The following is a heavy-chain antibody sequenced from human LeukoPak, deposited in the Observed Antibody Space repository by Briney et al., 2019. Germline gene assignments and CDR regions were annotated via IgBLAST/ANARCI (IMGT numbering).Heavy chain of an antibody. J-gene: IGHJ6*02. CDR2: ISGSGGTT. CDR1: GFTFSTYA. Sequence: GGSLRLSCAASGFTFSTYAMSWVCQAPGKGLEWVSAISGSGGTTYYADSVKGRFTISRDNSKNTLYLQMNSLRAEDTAVYYCAKIAAVAASPYYYYGMDVWGQGTTVTVSS. D-gene: IGHD6-19*01. V-gene: IGHV3-23*01. CDR3: AKIAAVAASPYYYYGMDV.